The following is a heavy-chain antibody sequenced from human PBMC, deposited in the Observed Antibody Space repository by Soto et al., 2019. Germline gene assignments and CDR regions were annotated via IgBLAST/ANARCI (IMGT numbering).Heavy chain of an antibody. Sequence: PSETLSLTCTVSGGSISSGDYYWSWIRQPPGKGLEWIGYIYYSGSTYYNPSLKSRVTISVDTSKNQFSLKLSSVTAADTAVYYCTGYSSSWYWFDPWGQGTLVTVSS. V-gene: IGHV4-30-4*01. D-gene: IGHD6-13*01. J-gene: IGHJ5*02. CDR1: GGSISSGDYY. CDR2: IYYSGST. CDR3: TGYSSSWYWFDP.